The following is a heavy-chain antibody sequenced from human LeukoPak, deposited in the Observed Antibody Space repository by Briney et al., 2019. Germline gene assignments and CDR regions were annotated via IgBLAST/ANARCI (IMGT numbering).Heavy chain of an antibody. J-gene: IGHJ4*02. Sequence: GGSLRLSCAASGFTFSSYGMHWVRQAAGKGLKWVAFIRYDGSNKYYADSVKGRFTISRDNSKNTLYLQMNSLRAEDTAVYYCAKRGSSMTRPIDYWGQGTLVTVSS. V-gene: IGHV3-30*02. CDR2: IRYDGSNK. CDR3: AKRGSSMTRPIDY. D-gene: IGHD6-6*01. CDR1: GFTFSSYG.